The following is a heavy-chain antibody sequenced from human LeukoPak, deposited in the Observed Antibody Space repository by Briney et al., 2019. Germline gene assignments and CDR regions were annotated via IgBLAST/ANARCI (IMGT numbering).Heavy chain of an antibody. Sequence: GGSLRLSCEASEFTLSTGFTYSNYWMSWVRQAPGKGLQWVANIKQDGSDKYYVDSVKGRFVISRDNAKNSLYLQMNSLRAEDTAVYFCAGGYRILPYWGQGTPVTVSS. CDR1: EFTLSTGFTYSNYW. J-gene: IGHJ4*02. V-gene: IGHV3-7*04. D-gene: IGHD2-15*01. CDR3: AGGYRILPY. CDR2: IKQDGSDK.